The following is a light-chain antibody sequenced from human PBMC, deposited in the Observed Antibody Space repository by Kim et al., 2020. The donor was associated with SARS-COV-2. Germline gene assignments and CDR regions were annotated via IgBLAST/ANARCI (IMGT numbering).Light chain of an antibody. CDR1: SLTSYY. V-gene: IGLV3-19*01. J-gene: IGLJ2*01. CDR3: RSRDSSGDQWI. CDR2: AKN. Sequence: SSELTQDPAVSVALGQTVRITCQGDSLTSYYANWYQQKAGQAPVPVIYAKNNRPSGIPDRFSGSNSGDTASLTITGAQAEDEADYYCRSRDSSGDQWIFGGWTKVTVL.